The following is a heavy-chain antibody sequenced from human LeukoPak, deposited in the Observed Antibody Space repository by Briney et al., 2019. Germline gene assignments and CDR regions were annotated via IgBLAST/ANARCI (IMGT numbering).Heavy chain of an antibody. CDR2: IIPIFGTA. CDR3: ASSPPQSNPLPIYYYYYMDV. Sequence: ASVKVSCKASGGTFSSYAISWVRQAPGQGLEWMGGIIPIFGTANYAQKFQGRVTITADKSTSTAYMELSSLRSEDTAVYYCASSPPQSNPLPIYYYYYMDVWGKGTTVTVSS. V-gene: IGHV1-69*06. CDR1: GGTFSSYA. J-gene: IGHJ6*03. D-gene: IGHD4-11*01.